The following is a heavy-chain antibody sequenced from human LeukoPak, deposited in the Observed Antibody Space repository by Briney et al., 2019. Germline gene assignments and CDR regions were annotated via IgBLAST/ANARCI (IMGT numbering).Heavy chain of an antibody. V-gene: IGHV4-34*01. J-gene: IGHJ5*01. D-gene: IGHD3-16*02. CDR2: INYSGGT. Sequence: SETLSLSCAVSGGSFNGYYWSWIRQSPAKGLEWIGEINYSGGTNYNPSLKSRLTISVDTSKNHFSPNLTSVTAADTAIYFCARVARGSYRNSFDSWGQGSLVTVSS. CDR1: GGSFNGYY. CDR3: ARVARGSYRNSFDS.